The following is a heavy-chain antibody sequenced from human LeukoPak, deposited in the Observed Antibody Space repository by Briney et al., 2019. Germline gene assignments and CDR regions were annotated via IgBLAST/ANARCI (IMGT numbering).Heavy chain of an antibody. V-gene: IGHV2-5*01. CDR2: IYWNDDK. J-gene: IGHJ4*02. D-gene: IGHD1-26*01. CDR3: AHRQGRSSSGDFDY. Sequence: SGPTLVNPTQTLTLTCTFSGFSLSTSGVGVGWIRQPPGKALEWLALIYWNDDKSYSPSLKSRLTITKDTSKNQVVLTMTNMDPVDTATYYCAHRQGRSSSGDFDYWGQGTLVTVSS. CDR1: GFSLSTSGVG.